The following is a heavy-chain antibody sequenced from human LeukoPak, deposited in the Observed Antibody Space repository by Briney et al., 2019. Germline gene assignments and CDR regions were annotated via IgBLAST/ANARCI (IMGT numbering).Heavy chain of an antibody. CDR2: ISSSSSYI. J-gene: IGHJ6*02. Sequence: GGSLRLSCAASGFTFSSYSMNWVRQAPGKGLEWVSSISSSSSYIYYADSVKGRFTISRDNSKNSLFLEMNSLRSEDTALYYCAKDTPLFYHYYGIDVWGQGTTVTVSS. CDR3: AKDTPLFYHYYGIDV. V-gene: IGHV3-21*04. CDR1: GFTFSSYS.